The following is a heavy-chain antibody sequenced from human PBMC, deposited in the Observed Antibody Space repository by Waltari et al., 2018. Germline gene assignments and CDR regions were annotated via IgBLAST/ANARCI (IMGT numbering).Heavy chain of an antibody. Sequence: QVQLQESGPGLVKPSETLSLTCAVSGYSISSGYYWGWIRQPPGKGLELIGSIYHSGSTYYNPSLKSRVTISVDTSNNQFSLKLSSVTAADTAVYYCASASLLWFGELSFDAFDIWGQGTMVTVSS. J-gene: IGHJ3*02. V-gene: IGHV4-38-2*01. CDR3: ASASLLWFGELSFDAFDI. CDR1: GYSISSGYY. CDR2: IYHSGST. D-gene: IGHD3-10*01.